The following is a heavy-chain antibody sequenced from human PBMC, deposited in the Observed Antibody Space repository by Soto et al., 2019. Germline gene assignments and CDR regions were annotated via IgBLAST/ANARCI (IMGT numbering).Heavy chain of an antibody. J-gene: IGHJ6*03. Sequence: GGSLRLSCAASGFTVSSNYMSWVRQAPGKGLEWVSVIYSGGSTYYADSVKGRFTISRDNSKNTLYLQMNSLRAEDTAVYYCARRVVVPAAMRGYYYYYMDVWGKGTTVTVSS. CDR2: IYSGGST. CDR1: GFTVSSNY. D-gene: IGHD2-2*01. CDR3: ARRVVVPAAMRGYYYYYMDV. V-gene: IGHV3-66*04.